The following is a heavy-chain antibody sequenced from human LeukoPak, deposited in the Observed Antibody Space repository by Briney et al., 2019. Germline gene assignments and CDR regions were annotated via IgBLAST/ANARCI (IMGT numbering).Heavy chain of an antibody. V-gene: IGHV1-3*03. CDR1: GYTFTSYA. Sequence: ASVKVSCKASGYTFTSYAMHWVRQAPGQRLEWMGWINAGNGNTKYSQEFQGRVTITRDTSASTAYMELSSLRSEDMAVYYCARSSSYYYYYMDVWGKGTTVTVSS. CDR3: ARSSSYYYYYMDV. D-gene: IGHD6-13*01. J-gene: IGHJ6*03. CDR2: INAGNGNT.